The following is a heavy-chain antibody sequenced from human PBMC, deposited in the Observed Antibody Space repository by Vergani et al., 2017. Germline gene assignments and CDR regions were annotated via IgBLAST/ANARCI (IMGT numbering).Heavy chain of an antibody. V-gene: IGHV3-21*01. CDR2: ISSSSSYI. J-gene: IGHJ6*02. CDR3: ARGSRYIVRAPEYGMDV. D-gene: IGHD2/OR15-2a*01. CDR1: GFTFSSYS. Sequence: VQLVESGGGLVKPGGSLRLSCAASGFTFSSYSMNWVRQAPGKGLEWVSSISSSSSYIYYADSVKGRFTISRDNSKNTLYLQMNSLRAEDTAVYYCARGSRYIVRAPEYGMDVWGQGP.